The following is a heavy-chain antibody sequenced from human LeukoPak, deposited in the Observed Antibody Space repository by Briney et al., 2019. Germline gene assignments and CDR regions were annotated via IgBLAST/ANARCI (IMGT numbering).Heavy chain of an antibody. J-gene: IGHJ4*02. CDR2: INHSGST. D-gene: IGHD3-3*01. V-gene: IGHV4-34*01. CDR3: ARDDFWSGYSGY. CDR1: GGSFSGYY. Sequence: SETPSLTCAVYGGSFSGYYWSWIRQPPGKGLEWIGEINHSGSTNYNPSLKSRVTISVDTSKNQFSLKLSSVTAADTAVYYCARDDFWSGYSGYWGQGTLVTVSS.